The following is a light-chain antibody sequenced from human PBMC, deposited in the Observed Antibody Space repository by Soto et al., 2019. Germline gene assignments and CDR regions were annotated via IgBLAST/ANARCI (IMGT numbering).Light chain of an antibody. CDR2: GVS. CDR1: QSVSSW. V-gene: IGKV1-5*01. CDR3: QQYNAYYT. Sequence: DIVMTQSPPTLPASVGERVSLSCRASQSVSSWLAWYQQKPGKAPTLLIYGVSTMQTGAPARFSGSGSGTEFTLTISSLQSEDFAAYYCQQYNAYYTFGQGTKVEIK. J-gene: IGKJ2*01.